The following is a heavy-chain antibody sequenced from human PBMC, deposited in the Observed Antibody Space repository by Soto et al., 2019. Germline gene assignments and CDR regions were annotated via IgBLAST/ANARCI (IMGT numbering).Heavy chain of an antibody. Sequence: QVQLQESGPGLVKPSETLSLTCTVSGGSISSYYWSWIRQPPGKGLEGIGYIYYSGRTNYNPSPTSRVSNVLTKSSNQFSLKLTTVTAAETAVYYCARVSCGGCYFDSWDQGTLVTVSS. CDR2: IYYSGRT. CDR1: GGSISSYY. CDR3: ARVSCGGCYFDS. J-gene: IGHJ4*02. D-gene: IGHD6-19*01. V-gene: IGHV4-59*01.